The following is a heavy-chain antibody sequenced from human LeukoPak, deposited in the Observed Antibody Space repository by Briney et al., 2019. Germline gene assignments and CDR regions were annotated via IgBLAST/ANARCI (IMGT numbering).Heavy chain of an antibody. CDR1: GGSISSGGYY. D-gene: IGHD5-24*01. CDR2: IYYSGST. Sequence: PSQTLSLTCTVSGGSISSGGYYWSWIRQHPRKGLEWLGYIYYSGSTYYNPSLKSRVTISVDTSKNQFSLKLSSVTAADTAVYYCARDRAERGMATIDYWGQGTLVTVSS. V-gene: IGHV4-31*03. CDR3: ARDRAERGMATIDY. J-gene: IGHJ4*02.